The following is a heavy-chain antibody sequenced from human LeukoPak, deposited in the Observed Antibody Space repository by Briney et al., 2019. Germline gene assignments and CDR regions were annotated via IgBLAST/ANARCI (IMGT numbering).Heavy chain of an antibody. V-gene: IGHV4-59*08. D-gene: IGHD3-16*01. CDR1: GGSISSYY. CDR2: IYYSGST. J-gene: IGHJ4*02. Sequence: PSETLSLTCTVSGGSISSYYWSWIRQPPGKGLEWIGYIYYSGSTDYNPSLESRVTISVDTSKNQFSLKLSSVTAADTAVYYCARSSHHTGGENDYWGQGTLVTVSS. CDR3: ARSSHHTGGENDY.